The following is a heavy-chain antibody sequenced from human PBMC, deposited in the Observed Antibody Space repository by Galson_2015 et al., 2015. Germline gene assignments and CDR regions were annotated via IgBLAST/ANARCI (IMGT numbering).Heavy chain of an antibody. CDR3: ARGLLLWFGEFGLS. J-gene: IGHJ4*02. CDR1: GYTFTSYA. CDR2: INAGNGNT. V-gene: IGHV1-3*01. Sequence: SVKVSCKASGYTFTSYAMHWVRQAPGQRLEWMGWINAGNGNTKYSQKFQGRVTITRDTSASTAYMELSSLRSEDTAVYYCARGLLLWFGEFGLSWGQGTLVTVSS. D-gene: IGHD3-10*01.